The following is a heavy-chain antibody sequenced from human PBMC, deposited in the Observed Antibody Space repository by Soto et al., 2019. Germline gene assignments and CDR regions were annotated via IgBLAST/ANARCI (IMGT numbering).Heavy chain of an antibody. D-gene: IGHD2-15*01. CDR3: ASLYCSGGSCYSAEYFQH. V-gene: IGHV5-51*01. CDR2: IYPGDSDT. J-gene: IGHJ1*01. Sequence: GESLKISCKGSGYSFTSYWIGWVRQMPGKGLEWMGIIYPGDSDTRYSPSFQGQVTISADKSISTAYLQWSSLKASGTAMYYCASLYCSGGSCYSAEYFQHWGQGTLVTVSS. CDR1: GYSFTSYW.